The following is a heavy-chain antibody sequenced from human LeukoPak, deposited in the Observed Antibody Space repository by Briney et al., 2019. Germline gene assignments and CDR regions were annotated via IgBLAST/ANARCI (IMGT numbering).Heavy chain of an antibody. CDR1: GFTCIDYD. V-gene: IGHV3-13*01. D-gene: IGHD6-19*01. CDR2: IGIRGDT. J-gene: IGHJ4*02. CDR3: ARGGIQVSGIDEFDY. Sequence: GGSLSFSCAASGFTCIDYDMHWVRQVIGKGLKWVSAIGIRGDTHYSGSVKGRFTISRENAESSLYLQMNSLRAEDTAVYYCARGGIQVSGIDEFDYWGQGTLVTVSS.